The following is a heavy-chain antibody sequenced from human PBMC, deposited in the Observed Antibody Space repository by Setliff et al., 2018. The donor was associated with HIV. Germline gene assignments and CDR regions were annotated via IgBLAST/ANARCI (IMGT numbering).Heavy chain of an antibody. CDR1: GFTFSTSA. V-gene: IGHV3-30*04. D-gene: IGHD3-16*01. CDR3: MRGPRLGPVDV. J-gene: IGHJ6*04. CDR2: ISYAGSSE. Sequence: HPGGSLRLSCAASGFTFSTSAMHWVRQAPGKGLEWVAVISYAGSSEYYGDSVKGRFTISRDNSKNTLFLQMNSLRVEDTAVCYCMRGPRLGPVDVWGKGATVTVSS.